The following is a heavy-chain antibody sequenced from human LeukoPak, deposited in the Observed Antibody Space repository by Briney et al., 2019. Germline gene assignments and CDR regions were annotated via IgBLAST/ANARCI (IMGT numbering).Heavy chain of an antibody. Sequence: PSETLSLTCTVSGGSISSYYWSWIRQPPGKGLEWIGYIYYSGSTNYNPSLKSRVTISVDTSKNQFSLKLSSVTAAVTAVYYCARGYSSSTPWYWGQGTLVTVSS. CDR1: GGSISSYY. V-gene: IGHV4-59*08. D-gene: IGHD6-13*01. CDR3: ARGYSSSTPWY. J-gene: IGHJ4*02. CDR2: IYYSGST.